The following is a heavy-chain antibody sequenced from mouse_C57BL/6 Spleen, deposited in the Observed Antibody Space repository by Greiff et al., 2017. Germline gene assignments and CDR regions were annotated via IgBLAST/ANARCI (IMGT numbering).Heavy chain of an antibody. Sequence: QVQLQQSGAELVRPGSSVKLSCKASGYTFTSYWMDWVKQRPGQGLEWIGNIYPSDSETHYNQKFKDKATLTVAKYSSTAYMQHSSLTSEDSAVCYWARGNYYGSSSWLAYWGQGTLVTVSA. CDR3: ARGNYYGSSSWLAY. J-gene: IGHJ3*01. CDR2: IYPSDSET. CDR1: GYTFTSYW. D-gene: IGHD1-1*01. V-gene: IGHV1-61*01.